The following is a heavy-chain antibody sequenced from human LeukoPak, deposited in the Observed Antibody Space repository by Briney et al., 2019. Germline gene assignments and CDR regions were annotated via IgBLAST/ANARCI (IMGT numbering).Heavy chain of an antibody. D-gene: IGHD3-10*01. V-gene: IGHV3-53*01. Sequence: GGSLRLSCAASGFTVSSNYMSWVRQAPGKGLEWVSVIYSGGSTYYADSVKGRFTISRDNSKNTLYLQMNSLRAEDTAVYYCARAGGQQLSFGGLPFDYWGQGTLVTVSS. CDR2: IYSGGST. J-gene: IGHJ4*02. CDR3: ARAGGQQLSFGGLPFDY. CDR1: GFTVSSNY.